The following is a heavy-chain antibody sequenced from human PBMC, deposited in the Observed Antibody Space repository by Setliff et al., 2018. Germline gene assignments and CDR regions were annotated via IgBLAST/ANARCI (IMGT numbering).Heavy chain of an antibody. CDR1: GGSISDYY. V-gene: IGHV4-34*01. D-gene: IGHD2-2*02. CDR2: INHSGST. J-gene: IGHJ6*02. CDR3: ARDRQYCSSTSCYTSYFYYYAMDI. Sequence: SETLSLTCGGYGGSISDYYWSWIRQPPGKGLEWIGEINHSGSTNYNPSLKSRVTMSLDTSTNQVSLKLSSVTAADTAVYYCARDRQYCSSTSCYTSYFYYYAMDIWGQGTTVTVSS.